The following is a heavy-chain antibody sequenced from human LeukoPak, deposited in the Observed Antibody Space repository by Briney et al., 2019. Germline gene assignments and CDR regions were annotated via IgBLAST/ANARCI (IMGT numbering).Heavy chain of an antibody. CDR3: ARDLFSPSSGIRDY. CDR1: GYTYTGYY. J-gene: IGHJ4*02. CDR2: INPNSGGT. Sequence: ASVKVSCKASGYTYTGYYMHWVRQAPGQGLEWMGWINPNSGGTNYAQKFQGRVTMTRDTSISTAYMELSRLRSDDTAVYYCARDLFSPSSGIRDYWGQGTLVTVSS. V-gene: IGHV1-2*02. D-gene: IGHD3-22*01.